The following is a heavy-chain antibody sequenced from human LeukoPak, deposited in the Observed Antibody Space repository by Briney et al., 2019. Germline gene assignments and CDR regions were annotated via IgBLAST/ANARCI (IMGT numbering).Heavy chain of an antibody. Sequence: SETLSLTCTVSGYSISSGYYWGWIRQPPGKGLEWSGSFFHSGNTYYNPSLKSRVTISVDTSKNQFSLKLSSVTAADTAVYYCARDKGLTAAAGKGAHNWFDPWGQGTLVTVSS. J-gene: IGHJ5*02. V-gene: IGHV4-38-2*02. CDR3: ARDKGLTAAAGKGAHNWFDP. CDR1: GYSISSGYY. D-gene: IGHD6-13*01. CDR2: FFHSGNT.